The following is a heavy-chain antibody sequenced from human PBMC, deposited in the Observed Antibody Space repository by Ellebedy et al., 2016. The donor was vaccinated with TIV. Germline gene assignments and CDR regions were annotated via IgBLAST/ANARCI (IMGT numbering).Heavy chain of an antibody. CDR1: GGPISGSSSY. J-gene: IGHJ4*02. D-gene: IGHD3-10*01. V-gene: IGHV4-39*07. Sequence: SETLSLTCTVSGGPISGSSSYWGWIRQPPGKGLEWIGEIIQSGTMNYSPSLKSRVTISVDKSKNQFSLRLSSVTAADTAVYFCARGIYGSGSVDYWGQGTLVTVSS. CDR2: IIQSGTM. CDR3: ARGIYGSGSVDY.